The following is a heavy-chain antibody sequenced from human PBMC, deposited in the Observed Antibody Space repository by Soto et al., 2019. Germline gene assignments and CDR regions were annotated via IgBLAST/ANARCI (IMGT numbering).Heavy chain of an antibody. CDR3: ARYCSSTSCLCYFDY. CDR1: GGSISSGDYY. CDR2: IYYSGST. Sequence: QVQLQESGPGLVKPSQTLSLTCTVSGGSISSGDYYWSWIRQPPGKGLEWIGYIYYSGSTYYNPSLKRRVTISVDTSKNQFSLKLSSVTAADTAVYYCARYCSSTSCLCYFDYWGQGTLVTVSS. D-gene: IGHD2-2*01. J-gene: IGHJ4*02. V-gene: IGHV4-30-4*01.